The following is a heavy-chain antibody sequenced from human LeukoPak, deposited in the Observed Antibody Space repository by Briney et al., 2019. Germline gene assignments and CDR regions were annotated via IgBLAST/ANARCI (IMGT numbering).Heavy chain of an antibody. Sequence: PGGTLRLSCAASGFTFSTYGMSWVRQAPGKGLEWVSAISGSGGSTYYADSVKGRFTISRDNSKNTLYLQMNSLRAEDTAVYYCAKDRLLWFGESVHADPWGQGTLVTVSS. J-gene: IGHJ5*02. CDR1: GFTFSTYG. D-gene: IGHD3-10*01. V-gene: IGHV3-23*01. CDR2: ISGSGGST. CDR3: AKDRLLWFGESVHADP.